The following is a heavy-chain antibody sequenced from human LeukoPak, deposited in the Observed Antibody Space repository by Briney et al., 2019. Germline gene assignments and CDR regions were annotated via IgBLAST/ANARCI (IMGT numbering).Heavy chain of an antibody. CDR1: GFTFSSYW. CDR2: LKEDGSEK. CDR3: ARWGTYSSSWLGAFDF. V-gene: IGHV3-7*05. D-gene: IGHD6-13*01. J-gene: IGHJ3*01. Sequence: GGSLRLSCAASGFTFSSYWMSWVRQAPGKGLEWVANLKEDGSEKYYVVSVKSRFTISRDNAKNTLHLQMNSTRAEDTAVYYCARWGTYSSSWLGAFDFWGQGTMVTVSS.